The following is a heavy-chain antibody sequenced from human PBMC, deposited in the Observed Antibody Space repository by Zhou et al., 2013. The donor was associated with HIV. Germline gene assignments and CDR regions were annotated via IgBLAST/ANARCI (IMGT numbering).Heavy chain of an antibody. CDR3: AREDKIIPAAGLFDH. V-gene: IGHV1-69*13. CDR1: GYTFTSYF. Sequence: QVQLVQSGAEVKKPGASVTVSCQASGYTFTSYFIHWVRQAPGQGLEWMGAIIPILGSTNYAQHFQGRVTITADASTSTVYMEVSGLTSQDTAVYYCAREDKIIPAAGLFDHWGQGTLVSVSS. J-gene: IGHJ4*02. D-gene: IGHD6-13*01. CDR2: IIPILGST.